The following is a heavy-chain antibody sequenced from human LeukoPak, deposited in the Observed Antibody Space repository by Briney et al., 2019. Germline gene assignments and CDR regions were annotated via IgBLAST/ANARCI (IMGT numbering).Heavy chain of an antibody. D-gene: IGHD1-1*01. CDR1: SNSMTSYF. CDR3: ARANPNWNPPDY. V-gene: IGHV4-59*08. J-gene: IGHJ4*02. CDR2: VYHSGST. Sequence: PSETLSLTCSVSSNSMTSYFWSWIRQPPGKGLEWVGYVYHSGSTSYNPPLQSRVSISEDTSKNQFSLKLSSVPAADTAVYYCARANPNWNPPDYWGQEILVTVSS.